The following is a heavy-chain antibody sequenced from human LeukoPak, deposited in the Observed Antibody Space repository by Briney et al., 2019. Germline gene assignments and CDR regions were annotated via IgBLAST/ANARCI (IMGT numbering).Heavy chain of an antibody. CDR1: GGSISSSSYY. Sequence: PSETLSLTCTVSGGSISSSSYYWGWIRQPPGKGLEWTGSIYYSGSTYYNPSLKSRVTISVDTSKNQFSLKLSSVTAADTAVYYCARLPGYYKRDFDYWGQGTLVTVSS. V-gene: IGHV4-39*01. CDR2: IYYSGST. CDR3: ARLPGYYKRDFDY. J-gene: IGHJ4*02. D-gene: IGHD3-9*01.